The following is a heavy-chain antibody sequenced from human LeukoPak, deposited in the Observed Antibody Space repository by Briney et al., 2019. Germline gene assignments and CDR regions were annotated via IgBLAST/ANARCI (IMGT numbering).Heavy chain of an antibody. J-gene: IGHJ4*02. CDR1: GFTFSSYW. D-gene: IGHD6-6*01. V-gene: IGHV3-74*01. Sequence: GGSLRLSCAASGFTFSSYWIHWVRQAPGRGLVWVSIINSDGSTTNYADSVKGRFTISRDNAKNTLYLQLNSLRPEDTAVYYCARDYSSWFDYWGQGTLVTVSS. CDR3: ARDYSSWFDY. CDR2: INSDGSTT.